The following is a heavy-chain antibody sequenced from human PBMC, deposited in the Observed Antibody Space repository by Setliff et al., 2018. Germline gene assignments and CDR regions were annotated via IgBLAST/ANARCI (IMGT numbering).Heavy chain of an antibody. Sequence: ASVKVSCKTFGATFTSNGFSWVRQVPGQGLEWMAWISGYSGNTNYAQKFQGRVTISTDTFTNTAYMELRSLTSDDTAVYYCARDRGLEADVVSLINMADFWGQGTLVTVSS. J-gene: IGHJ4*02. CDR3: ARDRGLEADVVSLINMADF. V-gene: IGHV1-18*01. CDR1: GATFTSNG. CDR2: ISGYSGNT. D-gene: IGHD5-12*01.